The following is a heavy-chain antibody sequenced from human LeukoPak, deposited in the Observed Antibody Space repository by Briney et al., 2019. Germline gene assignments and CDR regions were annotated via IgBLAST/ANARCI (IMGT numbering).Heavy chain of an antibody. J-gene: IGHJ4*02. V-gene: IGHV3-74*01. Sequence: GGSLRLSCAASGFTFSNYWVHWVRQAPGKGLVWVSRINPDGSTINYADSVKGRFTISRDNSKNTLYLQMNSLRAEDTAVYYCAREMGLNIVATFGYWGQGTLVTVSS. CDR2: INPDGSTI. D-gene: IGHD5-12*01. CDR3: AREMGLNIVATFGY. CDR1: GFTFSNYW.